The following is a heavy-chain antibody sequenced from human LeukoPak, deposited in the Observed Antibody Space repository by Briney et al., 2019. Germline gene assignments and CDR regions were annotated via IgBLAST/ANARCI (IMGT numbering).Heavy chain of an antibody. D-gene: IGHD6-19*01. J-gene: IGHJ4*02. Sequence: HPGGSLRLSCAASGFTVSSNYISWVRQAPGKGLEWVSVIYSGGSTYYADSVKGRFTISRDNSKNTLYLQMNSLRAEDTAVYYCAIGIAVAGFDYWGQGTLVTVSS. CDR3: AIGIAVAGFDY. CDR2: IYSGGST. CDR1: GFTVSSNY. V-gene: IGHV3-53*01.